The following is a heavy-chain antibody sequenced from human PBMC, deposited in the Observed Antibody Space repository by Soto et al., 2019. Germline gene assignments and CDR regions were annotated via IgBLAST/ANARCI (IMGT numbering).Heavy chain of an antibody. V-gene: IGHV1-69*02. D-gene: IGHD6-6*01. CDR1: GGTFSSYT. J-gene: IGHJ4*02. CDR2: IIPILGIA. CDR3: ARGQDSSSQKYDY. Sequence: ASVKVSCKASGGTFSSYTISWVRQAPGQGLEWMGRIIPILGIANYAQKFQGRVTITADKSTSTAYMELSSLRSEDTAVYYCARGQDSSSQKYDYWGQGTLVTVSS.